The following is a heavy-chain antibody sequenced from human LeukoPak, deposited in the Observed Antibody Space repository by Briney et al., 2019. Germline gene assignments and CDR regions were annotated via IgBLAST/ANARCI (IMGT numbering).Heavy chain of an antibody. CDR3: ARYSGDYGGIIYFFDY. V-gene: IGHV3-53*01. CDR1: GFIVSNHY. D-gene: IGHD4-23*01. J-gene: IGHJ4*02. CDR2: MYSNGNI. Sequence: GGSLRLSCAASGFIVSNHYMGWVRQAPGKGLDWVSVMYSNGNIHYGDSVQGRFTISRDNSKNTLYLQMNSVRAEDTAVYYCARYSGDYGGIIYFFDYWSQGTLVTVSS.